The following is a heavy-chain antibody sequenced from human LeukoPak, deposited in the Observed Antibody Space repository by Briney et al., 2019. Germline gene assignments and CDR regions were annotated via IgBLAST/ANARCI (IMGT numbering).Heavy chain of an antibody. V-gene: IGHV4-34*01. CDR1: GGSFSGYY. J-gene: IGHJ6*02. Sequence: PSETLSLTCAVYGGSFSGYYWSWIRQPPGKGLEWIGYIYYSGSTYYNPSLKSRVTISVDTSKNQFSLKLSSVTVADTAVYYCASNEDSPGYYYYGMDVWGQGTTVTVSS. CDR2: IYYSGST. D-gene: IGHD1-1*01. CDR3: ASNEDSPGYYYYGMDV.